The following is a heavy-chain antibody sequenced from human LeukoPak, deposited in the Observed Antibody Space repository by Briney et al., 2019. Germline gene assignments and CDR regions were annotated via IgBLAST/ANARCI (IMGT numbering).Heavy chain of an antibody. CDR3: AREMNYGDYFDY. V-gene: IGHV3-33*01. CDR1: GFTFSTYV. J-gene: IGHJ4*02. Sequence: PGGSLRLSCAASGFTFSTYVMHWVRHAPGKGLEWVAVIWYDGSKKDYADSVKGRFTISRDNSKNTLYLQMNSLRAEDTAVYYCAREMNYGDYFDYWGQGTLVTVSP. D-gene: IGHD4-17*01. CDR2: IWYDGSKK.